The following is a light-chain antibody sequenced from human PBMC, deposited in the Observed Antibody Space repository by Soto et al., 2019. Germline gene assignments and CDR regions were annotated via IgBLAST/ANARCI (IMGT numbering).Light chain of an antibody. Sequence: HSALTQPPSASGTPGQRVTISCSGSSSNIGGNTVNWYQQLPGTAPKLLIYSNNQRPSGVPDRFSGSKSGTSASLAISGLQSEDEADYYCAAWDDSLNGVVFGGGTKLTVL. CDR3: AAWDDSLNGVV. J-gene: IGLJ2*01. CDR2: SNN. CDR1: SSNIGGNT. V-gene: IGLV1-44*01.